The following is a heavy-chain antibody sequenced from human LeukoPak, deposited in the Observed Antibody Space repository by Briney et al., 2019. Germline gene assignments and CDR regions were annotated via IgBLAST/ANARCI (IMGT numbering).Heavy chain of an antibody. D-gene: IGHD2-2*01. Sequence: ASVKVSCKASGYTLTNYGITWVRQATGQGLEWMGWMNPNSGNTGYAQKFQGRLTMTRNTSISTAYMELSSLRSEDTAVYYCARVVEYCSSTSCSLGLDYWGQGTLVTVSS. CDR1: GYTLTNYG. J-gene: IGHJ4*02. V-gene: IGHV1-8*02. CDR2: MNPNSGNT. CDR3: ARVVEYCSSTSCSLGLDY.